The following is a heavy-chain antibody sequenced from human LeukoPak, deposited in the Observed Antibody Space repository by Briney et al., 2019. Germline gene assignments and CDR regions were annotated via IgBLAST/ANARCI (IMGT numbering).Heavy chain of an antibody. D-gene: IGHD6-6*01. J-gene: IGHJ6*03. V-gene: IGHV1-2*02. Sequence: ASVKVSCRASGYTFTGYYMHWVRQAPGQGLEWMGWINPNSGGTNYAQKFQGGVTMTRDTSISTAYMELSRLRSDDTAVYYCARDQYSSSGYYMDVWGKGTTVTVSS. CDR3: ARDQYSSSGYYMDV. CDR1: GYTFTGYY. CDR2: INPNSGGT.